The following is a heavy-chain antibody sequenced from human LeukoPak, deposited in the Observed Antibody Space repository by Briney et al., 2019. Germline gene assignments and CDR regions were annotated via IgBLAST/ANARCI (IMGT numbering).Heavy chain of an antibody. J-gene: IGHJ4*02. V-gene: IGHV3-30*04. Sequence: GRSLRLSCAASGFTFSSYAMHWVRQAPGKGLEWVGVISYDGSNKYYADSVKGRFTISRDTIKNTLYLQMNSVRAEDTAVYYCARVGAVAAHRGYYVDYWGQGTLVTVSS. CDR3: ARVGAVAAHRGYYVDY. CDR2: ISYDGSNK. D-gene: IGHD6-19*01. CDR1: GFTFSSYA.